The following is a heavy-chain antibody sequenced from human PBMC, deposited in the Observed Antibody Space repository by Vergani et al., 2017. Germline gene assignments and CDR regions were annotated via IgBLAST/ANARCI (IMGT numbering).Heavy chain of an antibody. CDR1: GFTVSSNY. J-gene: IGHJ6*02. CDR3: ARVVGNYYGSGTYWGDYYGMDV. Sequence: EVQLVESGGGLVQPGGSLRLSCAASGFTVSSNYMSWVRQAPGKGLEWVSSISSSSTYIYYADSVKGRFTISRDNANNSLYLQMNSMKAEDTAVYYCARVVGNYYGSGTYWGDYYGMDVWGQGTTVTVSS. CDR2: ISSSSTYI. V-gene: IGHV3-21*01. D-gene: IGHD3-10*01.